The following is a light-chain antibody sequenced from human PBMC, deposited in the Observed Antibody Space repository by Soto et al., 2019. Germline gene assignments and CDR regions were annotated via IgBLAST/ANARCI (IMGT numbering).Light chain of an antibody. CDR1: DSNIGQST. Sequence: QCVRTRAPSASGAAGGGGTISCSGSDSNIGQSTVGWFQQLPGAAPKVLIYATDRRPSGVPDRFSGSKSGTSASLAISGIKSDDEADYYCAAWDESLNGHLFGPGTKVTVL. CDR3: AAWDESLNGHL. CDR2: ATD. J-gene: IGLJ1*01. V-gene: IGLV1-44*01.